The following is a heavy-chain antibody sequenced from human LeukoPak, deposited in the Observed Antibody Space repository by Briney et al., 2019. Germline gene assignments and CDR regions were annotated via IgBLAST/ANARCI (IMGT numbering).Heavy chain of an antibody. CDR1: GGSISSSIHY. D-gene: IGHD1-20*01. CDR2: IYYRGNT. CDR3: ARSSITGTTVDN. Sequence: SETLSLTCTVSGGSISSSIHYWGWIRQPPGKELEWIGNIYYRGNTYYNPSLKSRVTISVDTSKNQFSLKLSSLTAADTAVYYCARSSITGTTVDNWGQGTLVTVSS. V-gene: IGHV4-39*01. J-gene: IGHJ4*02.